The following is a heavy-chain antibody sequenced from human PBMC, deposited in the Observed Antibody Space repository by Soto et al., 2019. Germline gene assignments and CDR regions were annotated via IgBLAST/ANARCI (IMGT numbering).Heavy chain of an antibody. V-gene: IGHV3-30-3*01. J-gene: IGHJ4*02. CDR2: ISYDGSNK. D-gene: IGHD6-19*01. Sequence: GGSLRLSCAASGFTFSSYNMHWVRQAPGKGLEWVAVISYDGSNKYHADSVKGRFTISRDNSKSTLYLQMNSLRAEDTAVFYCAKAGSGWYFDYWGQGTLVTVSS. CDR3: AKAGSGWYFDY. CDR1: GFTFSSYN.